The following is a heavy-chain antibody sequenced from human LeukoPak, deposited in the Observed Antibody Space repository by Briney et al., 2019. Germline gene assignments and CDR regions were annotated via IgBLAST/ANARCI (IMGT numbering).Heavy chain of an antibody. D-gene: IGHD3-3*01. V-gene: IGHV3-23*01. CDR1: GFTFSSYA. J-gene: IGHJ4*02. Sequence: KPGGSLRLSCAASGFTFSSYAMSWVRQAPGKGLEWVSAISGSGGSTYYADSVRGRFTISRDNSKNTLYLQMNSLRAEDTAVYYCAKGIIRFLEWLFEDTIDYWGQGTLVTVSS. CDR3: AKGIIRFLEWLFEDTIDY. CDR2: ISGSGGST.